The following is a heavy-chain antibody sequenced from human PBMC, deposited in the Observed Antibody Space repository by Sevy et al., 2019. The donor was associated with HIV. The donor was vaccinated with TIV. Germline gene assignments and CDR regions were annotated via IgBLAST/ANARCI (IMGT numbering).Heavy chain of an antibody. CDR1: GFTFSSYS. J-gene: IGHJ4*02. V-gene: IGHV3-21*01. D-gene: IGHD6-13*01. CDR2: ISSSSSYI. Sequence: GGCLRLSCAASGFTFSSYSMNWVRQAPGKGLEWVSSISSSSSYIYYADSVKGRFTISRDNAKNSLYLQMNSLSAEDTAVYYCARDPWRIAAAGRRGGYFDYWGQGTLVTVSS. CDR3: ARDPWRIAAAGRRGGYFDY.